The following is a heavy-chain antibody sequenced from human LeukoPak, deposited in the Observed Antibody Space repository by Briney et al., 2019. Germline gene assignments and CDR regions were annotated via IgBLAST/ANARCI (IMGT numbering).Heavy chain of an antibody. D-gene: IGHD3-22*01. J-gene: IGHJ4*02. CDR1: GYTFTGYY. CDR3: ARDHYYDSSGYLDY. V-gene: IGHV1-2*02. CDR2: INPKSGGT. Sequence: GASVKVSCKASGYTFTGYYMHWVRRAPGQGLEGMGWINPKSGGTNYAQKFQGRVTMTRDTSISTASMELSRLRSDDTAVYYCARDHYYDSSGYLDYWGQGTLVTVSS.